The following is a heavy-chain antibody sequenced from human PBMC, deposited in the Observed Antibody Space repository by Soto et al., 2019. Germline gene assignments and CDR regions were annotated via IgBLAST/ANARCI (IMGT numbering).Heavy chain of an antibody. CDR3: AKARPMWYDSRNYFDY. V-gene: IGHV3-23*01. D-gene: IGHD3-22*01. Sequence: GGSLRLSCAASGFTFSSYAMSWVRQAPGKGLEWVSAISGSGGSTYYADSVKGRFTISRDNSKNTLYLQMNSLRAEDTAVYYCAKARPMWYDSRNYFDYWGQGTLVTVSS. CDR2: ISGSGGST. J-gene: IGHJ4*02. CDR1: GFTFSSYA.